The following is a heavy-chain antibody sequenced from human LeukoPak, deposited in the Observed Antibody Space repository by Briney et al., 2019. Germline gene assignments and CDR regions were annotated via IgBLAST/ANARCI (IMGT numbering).Heavy chain of an antibody. CDR2: MNPNSGNT. Sequence: ASVKVSCKASGYTFTSYDINWVRQATGQGLEWMGWMNPNSGNTGYAQKFQGRVTMTRDTSINTVYMELTSLRSDDTAVYFCASKGDGYCRGTICQGAFDFWGQGTMVTVSS. J-gene: IGHJ3*01. V-gene: IGHV1-8*02. CDR1: GYTFTSYD. CDR3: ASKGDGYCRGTICQGAFDF. D-gene: IGHD2-2*01.